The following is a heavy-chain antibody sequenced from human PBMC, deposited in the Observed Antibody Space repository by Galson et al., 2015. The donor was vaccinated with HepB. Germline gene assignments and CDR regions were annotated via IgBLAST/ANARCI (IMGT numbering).Heavy chain of an antibody. CDR3: AKGYCSSPSCQFDY. Sequence: SLRLSCAASGFTFTNYAMTWVRQAPGEGLEWVSGISGSGGTTYNADSVKGRFTISRDNSKNTLFLQMNSLRAEDMAVYYCAKGYCSSPSCQFDYWGQGTLVTVSS. CDR2: ISGSGGTT. D-gene: IGHD2-2*01. V-gene: IGHV3-23*01. CDR1: GFTFTNYA. J-gene: IGHJ4*02.